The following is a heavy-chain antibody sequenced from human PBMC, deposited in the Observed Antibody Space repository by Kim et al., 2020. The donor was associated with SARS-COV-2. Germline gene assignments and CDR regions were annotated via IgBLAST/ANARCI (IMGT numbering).Heavy chain of an antibody. J-gene: IGHJ6*02. CDR3: ARAFWSIAVAGTGRYYYYGMDV. Sequence: SVKVSCKASGGTFSSYAISWVRQAPGQGLEWMGGIIPIFGTANYAQKFQGRVTITADESTSTAYMERSSLRSEDTAVYYCARAFWSIAVAGTGRYYYYGMDVWGQGTTVTVSS. CDR2: IIPIFGTA. D-gene: IGHD6-19*01. V-gene: IGHV1-69*13. CDR1: GGTFSSYA.